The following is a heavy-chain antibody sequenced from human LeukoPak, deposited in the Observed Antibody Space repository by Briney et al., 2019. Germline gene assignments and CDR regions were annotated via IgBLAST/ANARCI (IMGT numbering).Heavy chain of an antibody. Sequence: GGSLRLSCAASGFTFSSHWMHWVRQAPGMGLVWVSRINSDGSTTSYADSVKGRFTISRDNAKNTLYLQMNSLRAEDTAVYYCARVMYYYHSSGSIAVYYFDYWGQGTLVTVSS. V-gene: IGHV3-74*01. J-gene: IGHJ4*02. CDR2: INSDGSTT. CDR3: ARVMYYYHSSGSIAVYYFDY. CDR1: GFTFSSHW. D-gene: IGHD3-22*01.